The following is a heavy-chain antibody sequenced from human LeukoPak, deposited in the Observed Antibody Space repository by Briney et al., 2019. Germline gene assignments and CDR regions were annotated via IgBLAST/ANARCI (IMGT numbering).Heavy chain of an antibody. Sequence: GGSLRLSCAASGFTFSGYWMSWVRQAPGKGLEWVANIKQDGSENYYVDSVKGRFTISRDNAKNSLYLQMNSLRAEDTAVYYCARDEMATSYPYYYYGMDVWGQGTTVTVSS. CDR3: ARDEMATSYPYYYYGMDV. CDR2: IKQDGSEN. D-gene: IGHD5-24*01. J-gene: IGHJ6*02. CDR1: GFTFSGYW. V-gene: IGHV3-7*01.